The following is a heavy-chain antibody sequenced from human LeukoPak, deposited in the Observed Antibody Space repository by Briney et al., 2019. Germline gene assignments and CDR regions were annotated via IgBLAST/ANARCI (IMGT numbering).Heavy chain of an antibody. J-gene: IGHJ4*02. CDR2: IIDSGNSI. Sequence: GGSLRLSCAASGFTFSSCAMSWVRQAPGKGLEWVSPIIDSGNSIYYADSAEGRFTISRDNSKNTQYLQMNSLRAGDTAVYYCAKDPIFSGSYGVFDYWGLGTLVTVSS. D-gene: IGHD1-26*01. CDR3: AKDPIFSGSYGVFDY. CDR1: GFTFSSCA. V-gene: IGHV3-23*01.